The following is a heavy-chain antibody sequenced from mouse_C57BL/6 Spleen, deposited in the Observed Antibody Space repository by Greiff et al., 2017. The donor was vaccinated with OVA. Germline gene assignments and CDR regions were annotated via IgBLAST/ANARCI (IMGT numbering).Heavy chain of an antibody. CDR3: ARSPPWSSYGY. J-gene: IGHJ2*01. CDR1: GYTFTSYW. Sequence: QVQLQQPGAELVRPGTSVKLSCKASGYTFTSYWMHWVKQRPGQGLEWIGVIDPSDSYTNYNQKFKGKATLTVDTSSSTAYMQLSSLTSEDSAVYYCARSPPWSSYGYWGQGTTLTVSS. V-gene: IGHV1-59*01. D-gene: IGHD1-1*01. CDR2: IDPSDSYT.